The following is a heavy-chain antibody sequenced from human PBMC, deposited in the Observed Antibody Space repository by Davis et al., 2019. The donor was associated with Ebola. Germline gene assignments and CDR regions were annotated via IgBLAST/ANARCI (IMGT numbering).Heavy chain of an antibody. CDR1: GFTVTSNY. J-gene: IGHJ4*02. V-gene: IGHV3-53*05. D-gene: IGHD2-21*01. CDR2: IYSGGGT. Sequence: GESLKISCAVSGFTVTSNYMNWVRQAPGKGLEWVSIIYSGGGTQYADSVKGRFTISRDNSKSTVFLQMNNLRPEDTALYYCAKVKRLEFHFDSWGQGTLVTVSS. CDR3: AKVKRLEFHFDS.